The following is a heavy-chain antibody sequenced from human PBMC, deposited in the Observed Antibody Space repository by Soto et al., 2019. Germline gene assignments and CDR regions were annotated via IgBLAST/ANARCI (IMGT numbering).Heavy chain of an antibody. CDR1: GFTFSSYG. CDR2: ISYDGSNK. Sequence: QVQLVESWGGVVQPGRSLRLSCAASGFTFSSYGMHWVRQAPGKGLEWVAVISYDGSNKYYADSVKGRFTISRDNSKNTLYLQMNSLRAEDTAVYYCAKDLGHGGRGAFDIWGQGTMVTVSS. D-gene: IGHD7-27*01. CDR3: AKDLGHGGRGAFDI. V-gene: IGHV3-30*18. J-gene: IGHJ3*02.